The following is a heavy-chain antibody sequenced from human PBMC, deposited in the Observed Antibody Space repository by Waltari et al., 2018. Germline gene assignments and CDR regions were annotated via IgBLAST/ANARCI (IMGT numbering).Heavy chain of an antibody. CDR1: GDTFTDNY. Sequence: EVQLLQSGAEVKKPGTPVKISCKVSGDTFTDNYIHWIQQAPGKGLQWMGLLDPEKRKAVDAEKFQGRVTMTSNTSIHTAYMELTSLTSEDTAFYYCAAALGGGISASRPFHFWGQGTMITVSS. J-gene: IGHJ3*01. CDR3: AAALGGGISASRPFHF. V-gene: IGHV1-69-2*01. D-gene: IGHD3-10*01. CDR2: LDPEKRKA.